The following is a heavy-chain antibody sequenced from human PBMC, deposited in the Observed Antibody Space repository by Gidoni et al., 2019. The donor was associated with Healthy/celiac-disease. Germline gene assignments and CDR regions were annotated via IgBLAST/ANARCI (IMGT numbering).Heavy chain of an antibody. CDR3: AREGKRITMIVVAREFDY. V-gene: IGHV3-21*01. CDR1: GFPLSCSS. J-gene: IGHJ4*02. CDR2: ISSSSSYI. Sequence: EVQLVESGGGLVKPGVSLRLSCAASGFPLSCSSMNWVRQAPGKGLEWVSSISSSSSYIYYGDSVKGRFTISRDNAKNSLYLQMNSLGAEETAVYYCAREGKRITMIVVAREFDYWGQGTLVTVSS. D-gene: IGHD3-22*01.